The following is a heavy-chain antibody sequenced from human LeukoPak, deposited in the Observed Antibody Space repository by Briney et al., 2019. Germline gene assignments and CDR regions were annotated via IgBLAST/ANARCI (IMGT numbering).Heavy chain of an antibody. V-gene: IGHV4-4*02. CDR1: GGSISNTNW. D-gene: IGHD3-16*01. CDR2: VNLQGST. CDR3: AREGGPYRPLDY. Sequence: PSGTLSLTCGVSGGSISNTNWWSWVRQPPGKGLEWIGEVNLQGSTNYNPSLKSRVAISVDTSENHVSLQLTSVTAADTAVYYCAREGGPYRPLDYSGQGTLVTVS. J-gene: IGHJ4*02.